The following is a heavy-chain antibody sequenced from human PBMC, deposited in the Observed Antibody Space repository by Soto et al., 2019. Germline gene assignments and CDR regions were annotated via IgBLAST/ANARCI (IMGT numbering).Heavy chain of an antibody. CDR2: MNPNSGNT. CDR1: GYTFTSYD. D-gene: IGHD3-10*01. J-gene: IGHJ6*03. Sequence: ASVKVSCKASGYTFTSYDINWVRQATGQGLEWMGWMNPNSGNTGYAQKFQGRVTMTRNTSISTAYMELSSLRSEDTAVYYCGRGVQFSWFGELLSNDYYYYYMDVWGKGTTVTVSS. V-gene: IGHV1-8*01. CDR3: GRGVQFSWFGELLSNDYYYYYMDV.